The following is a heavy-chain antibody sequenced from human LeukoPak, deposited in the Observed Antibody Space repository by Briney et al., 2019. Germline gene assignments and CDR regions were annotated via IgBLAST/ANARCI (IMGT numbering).Heavy chain of an antibody. V-gene: IGHV3-23*01. Sequence: PGGSLRLSCAASGFTFSSYAMSWVRQAPGKGLEWVSAISGSGGSTYYADSVKGRFTISRDNSKNTLYLQMNSLRAEDTAVYYCAKDSSSSSWSVDYYYYYYMDVWGKGTTVTVSS. CDR2: ISGSGGST. J-gene: IGHJ6*03. D-gene: IGHD6-13*01. CDR3: AKDSSSSSWSVDYYYYYYMDV. CDR1: GFTFSSYA.